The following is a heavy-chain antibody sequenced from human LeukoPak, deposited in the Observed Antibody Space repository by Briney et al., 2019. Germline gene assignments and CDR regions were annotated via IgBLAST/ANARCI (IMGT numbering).Heavy chain of an antibody. CDR1: GYTFTSYY. CDR3: ARRGVEMATIFVY. D-gene: IGHD5-24*01. V-gene: IGHV1-46*01. Sequence: ASVKVSCKASGYTFTSYYTHWVRQARGQGLEWMGIINPSGGSTSYAQKFQGRVTMTRDTSTSTVYMELSSLRSEDTAVYYSARRGVEMATIFVYWGQGTLVTVSS. CDR2: INPSGGST. J-gene: IGHJ4*02.